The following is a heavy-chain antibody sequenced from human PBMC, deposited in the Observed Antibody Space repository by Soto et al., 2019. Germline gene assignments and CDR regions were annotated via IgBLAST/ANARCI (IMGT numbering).Heavy chain of an antibody. D-gene: IGHD3-22*01. J-gene: IGHJ4*02. CDR3: AREREARLDRYDYDSRGYYCVFNFDS. CDR2: IIPIFGTA. CDR1: GGTFSSYA. Sequence: QVQLVQSGAEVKKPGSSVKVSCKASGGTFSSYAISWVRQAPGQGLEWMGGIIPIFGTANYAQKFQGRVTITADESTSIAHMQLRRLRSEYPAVYYCAREREARLDRYDYDSRGYYCVFNFDSWGQGTLVTVSS. V-gene: IGHV1-69*01.